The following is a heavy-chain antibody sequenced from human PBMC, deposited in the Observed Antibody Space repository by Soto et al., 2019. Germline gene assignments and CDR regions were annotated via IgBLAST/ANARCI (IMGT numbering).Heavy chain of an antibody. CDR1: GGSISSYY. Sequence: PSETLSLTCTVAGGSISSYYWSWIRQPPGKGLEWIGYIFYSGSTNYNPSLKSRVTISVDTSKNQFSLKLSSVTAADTAVYYCAVYVPGAGGVGYWGQGTLVTVSS. CDR2: IFYSGST. CDR3: AVYVPGAGGVGY. D-gene: IGHD6-19*01. V-gene: IGHV4-59*01. J-gene: IGHJ4*02.